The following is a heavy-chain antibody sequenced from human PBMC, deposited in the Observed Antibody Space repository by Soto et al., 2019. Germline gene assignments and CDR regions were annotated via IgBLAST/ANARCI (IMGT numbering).Heavy chain of an antibody. CDR1: GGTFSSYA. CDR2: IIPIFGTA. V-gene: IGHV1-69*13. D-gene: IGHD6-19*01. Sequence: SVKVSCKASGGTFSSYAISWVRQAPGQGLEWMGGIIPIFGTANYAQKFQGRVTITADESTSTAYMELSSLRSEDTAVYYCARDYSSGWPAAFDIWGQGTMVTVSS. CDR3: ARDYSSGWPAAFDI. J-gene: IGHJ3*02.